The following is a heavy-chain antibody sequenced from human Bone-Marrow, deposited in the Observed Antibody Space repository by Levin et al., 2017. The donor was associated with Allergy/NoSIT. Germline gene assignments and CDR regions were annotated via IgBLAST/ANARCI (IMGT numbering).Heavy chain of an antibody. CDR1: GFSLSTSGMC. V-gene: IGHV2-70*11. J-gene: IGHJ6*02. Sequence: QTLSLTCTFSGFSLSTSGMCVSWIRQPPGKALEWLARIDWDDDKYYSTSLKTRLSISKDTSKKQVVLTMTNVDPVDTATYYCARILMATTHYAMDVWGRGTTVTVSS. CDR2: IDWDDDK. D-gene: IGHD5-24*01. CDR3: ARILMATTHYAMDV.